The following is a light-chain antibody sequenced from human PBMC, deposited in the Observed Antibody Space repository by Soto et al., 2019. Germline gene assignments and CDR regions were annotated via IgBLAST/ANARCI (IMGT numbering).Light chain of an antibody. CDR1: SSDVGSYNL. J-gene: IGLJ3*02. Sequence: QSVLTQPASVSGSPGQSITISCTGTSSDVGSYNLVSWYQQHPGKAPKLIIYEVTKRPSGVSNRFSGSKSGNTASLTISGLQDEDEADYYCCSYAGSSTFVFGGGTKLTVL. CDR3: CSYAGSSTFV. CDR2: EVT. V-gene: IGLV2-23*02.